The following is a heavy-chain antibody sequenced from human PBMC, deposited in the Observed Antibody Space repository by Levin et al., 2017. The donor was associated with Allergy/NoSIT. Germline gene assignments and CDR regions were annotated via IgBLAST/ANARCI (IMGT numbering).Heavy chain of an antibody. CDR1: GFSFNDFA. CDR2: IIWNSESM. D-gene: IGHD6-19*01. J-gene: IGHJ6*02. Sequence: PGGSLRLSCAASGFSFNDFAMHWVRQAPGKGLEWVSGIIWNSESMGYADSVKGRFTISRDNAENSLYLQMNSLRPEDTAVYYCAKDIYLGQWAPQYVMDVWGQGTAVTVSS. CDR3: AKDIYLGQWAPQYVMDV. V-gene: IGHV3-9*01.